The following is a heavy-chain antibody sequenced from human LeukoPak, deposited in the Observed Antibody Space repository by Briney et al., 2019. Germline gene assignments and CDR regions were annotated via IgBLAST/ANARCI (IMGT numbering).Heavy chain of an antibody. D-gene: IGHD2-15*01. J-gene: IGHJ5*02. CDR3: ARAGYCSGGSCIRSFDP. Sequence: GGSLRLSCAASVFTFSSYSFNWVRQAPGKGLEWVSYISGSSSTIYYADSVKGRFTISRDNAKNSLYLQMNSLRAEDTAVYYCARAGYCSGGSCIRSFDPWGQGTLVTVSS. V-gene: IGHV3-48*01. CDR2: ISGSSSTI. CDR1: VFTFSSYS.